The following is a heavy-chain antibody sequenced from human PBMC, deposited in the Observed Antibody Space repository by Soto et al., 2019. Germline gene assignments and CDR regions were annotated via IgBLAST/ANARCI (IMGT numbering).Heavy chain of an antibody. V-gene: IGHV1-69*12. Sequence: QVQLVQSGAEVKKPGSSVKVSCKASGGTFSSYAISWVRQAPGQGLEWLGGIIPIFGTANYAQKFQGRVTITANEAPSTAYRELSSLRSADTAVYYCARDGCSGGSCYYWFDPWGQGTLVTVSS. CDR1: GGTFSSYA. CDR3: ARDGCSGGSCYYWFDP. J-gene: IGHJ5*02. D-gene: IGHD2-15*01. CDR2: IIPIFGTA.